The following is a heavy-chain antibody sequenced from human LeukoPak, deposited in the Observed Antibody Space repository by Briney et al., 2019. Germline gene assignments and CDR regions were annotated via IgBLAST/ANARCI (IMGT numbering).Heavy chain of an antibody. D-gene: IGHD6-13*01. CDR3: SSTWYGRGWFDP. V-gene: IGHV3-74*01. J-gene: IGHJ5*02. CDR1: GFTFSAYW. CDR2: IISDGSTT. Sequence: PGGSLRLSCAASGFTFSAYWMHWVRQAPGKGLVWVSRIISDGSTTDYADSVKGRFTISRDNAKNTLYLQMNSLRAEDTAVYYCSSTWYGRGWFDPWGQGTLVTVSS.